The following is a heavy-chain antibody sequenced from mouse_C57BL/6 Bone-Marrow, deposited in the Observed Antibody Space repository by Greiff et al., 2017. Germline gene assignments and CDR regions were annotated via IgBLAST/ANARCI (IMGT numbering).Heavy chain of an antibody. V-gene: IGHV5-15*01. D-gene: IGHD1-1*01. CDR1: GFTFSDYG. J-gene: IGHJ1*03. CDR3: ARHGTTTVVSNFDV. Sequence: EVMLVESGGGLVQPGGSLKLSCAASGFTFSDYGMAWVRQAPRKGPEWVAFISNLAYSIYYADTVTGRFTISRENAKNTLYLEMSSLRSEDTAMYYCARHGTTTVVSNFDVWGTGTTGTVSS. CDR2: ISNLAYSI.